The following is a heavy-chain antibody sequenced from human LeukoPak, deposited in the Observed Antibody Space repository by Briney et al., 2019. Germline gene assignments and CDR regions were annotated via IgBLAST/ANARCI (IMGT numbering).Heavy chain of an antibody. D-gene: IGHD3-9*01. CDR2: ISYSGGYT. Sequence: GGSVRLSCAASGFMFSSYAMTWVRQAPGKGLEWVSAISYSGGYTYYADSVKGRFTISRDSSKNTVYLQMNSLRAEDTAVYYCARGNFLRHFDSSPPYWGQGTLVTVSS. CDR3: ARGNFLRHFDSSPPY. J-gene: IGHJ4*02. CDR1: GFMFSSYA. V-gene: IGHV3-23*01.